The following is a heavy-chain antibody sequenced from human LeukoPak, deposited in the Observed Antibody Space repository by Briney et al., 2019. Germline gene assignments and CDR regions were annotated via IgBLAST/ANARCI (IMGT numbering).Heavy chain of an antibody. D-gene: IGHD2-15*01. J-gene: IGHJ4*02. CDR1: GFTFSSYG. V-gene: IGHV3-30*18. CDR2: ISFDGSNK. CDR3: AKSGLRICSAGSCYFDY. Sequence: GGSLRLSCAASGFTFSSYGMHWVRQAPGKGLEWVAVISFDGSNKYYADSVKGRFTISRDNSENTLYLQMNSLRDEDTALYYCAKSGLRICSAGSCYFDYWGQGALVTVSS.